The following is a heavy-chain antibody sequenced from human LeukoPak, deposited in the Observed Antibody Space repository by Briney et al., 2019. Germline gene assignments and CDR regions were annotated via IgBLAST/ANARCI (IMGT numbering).Heavy chain of an antibody. V-gene: IGHV4-34*01. CDR2: INHSGST. D-gene: IGHD6-6*01. CDR1: GFTFSTYA. Sequence: LRLSRAASGFTFSTYAMHWVRQPPGKGLEWIGEINHSGSTNYNPSLKSRVTISVDTSKNQFSLKLSSVTAADTAVYYCARGFKGVAALGFDPWGQGTLVTVSS. J-gene: IGHJ5*02. CDR3: ARGFKGVAALGFDP.